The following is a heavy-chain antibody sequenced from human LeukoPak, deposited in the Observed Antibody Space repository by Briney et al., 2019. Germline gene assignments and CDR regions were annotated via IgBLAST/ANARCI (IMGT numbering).Heavy chain of an antibody. CDR1: GFTFSSYA. CDR2: ISYDGSNK. V-gene: IGHV3-30-3*01. CDR3: AKDRGGSYFDFDF. Sequence: QAGGSLRLSCAASGFTFSSYAMHWVRQAPGKGLEWVAVISYDGSNKYYADSVKGRFTISRDNSKNTLSLQMYSLRAEDTAVYYCAKDRGGSYFDFDFWGWGTLVTVSS. J-gene: IGHJ4*02. D-gene: IGHD1-26*01.